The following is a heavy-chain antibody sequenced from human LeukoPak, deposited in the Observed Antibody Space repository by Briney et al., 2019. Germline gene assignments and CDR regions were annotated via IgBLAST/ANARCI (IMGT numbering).Heavy chain of an antibody. Sequence: PGGSLRLSCAASGFTFNSSWMSWVRQAPGKGLEWVANIKQDGTEKYYVDSVKGRFTISRDNAKNTLYLQMNSLRAEDTAVYYCARAGAAMANYYYYYMDVWGKGTTVTVSS. CDR3: ARAGAAMANYYYYYMDV. CDR1: GFTFNSSW. V-gene: IGHV3-7*01. J-gene: IGHJ6*03. D-gene: IGHD5-18*01. CDR2: IKQDGTEK.